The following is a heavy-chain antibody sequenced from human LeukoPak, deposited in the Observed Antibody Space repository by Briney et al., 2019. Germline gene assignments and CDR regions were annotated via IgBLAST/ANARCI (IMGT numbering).Heavy chain of an antibody. D-gene: IGHD4-17*01. CDR1: GGSISSGDYY. CDR3: ARDDTVTTGNYYYGMDV. J-gene: IGHJ6*02. Sequence: SETLSLTCTVSGGSISSGDYYWSWIRQPPGKGLEWIGYIYYSGSTYYNPSLKSRVTISVDTSKNQFSLKLSSVTAADTAVYYCARDDTVTTGNYYYGMDVWGQGTTVTVSS. V-gene: IGHV4-30-4*01. CDR2: IYYSGST.